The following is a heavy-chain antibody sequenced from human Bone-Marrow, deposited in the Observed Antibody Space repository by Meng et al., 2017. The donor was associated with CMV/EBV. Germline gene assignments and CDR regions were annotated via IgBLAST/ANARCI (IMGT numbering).Heavy chain of an antibody. CDR2: INHSGST. D-gene: IGHD3-3*01. CDR1: GGYFSGYY. V-gene: IGHV4-34*01. CDR3: ARGDFWSGYYTGRLFYY. J-gene: IGHJ4*02. Sequence: SETLSLTCAVYGGYFSGYYWSWIRQPPGKGLEWIGEINHSGSTNYNPSCKSRVTITVDTSKNQFSLKLSSVTAADTAVYYWARGDFWSGYYTGRLFYYWGQGTLVTVSS.